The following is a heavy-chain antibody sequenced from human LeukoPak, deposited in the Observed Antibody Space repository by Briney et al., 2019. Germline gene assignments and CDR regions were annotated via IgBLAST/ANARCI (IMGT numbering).Heavy chain of an antibody. D-gene: IGHD3-10*01. CDR2: IYYSGRT. V-gene: IGHV4-39*01. J-gene: IGHJ5*02. Sequence: PSGTLSLTCTVSGASISNSDYYWGWIRQPPGKGLEWIGSIYYSGRTYDNPSLKSRVTISVDTSENEFSLKLSSVTAADTAVYYCARQGVYGSGSYYWFDPWGQGTLVTVSS. CDR1: GASISNSDYY. CDR3: ARQGVYGSGSYYWFDP.